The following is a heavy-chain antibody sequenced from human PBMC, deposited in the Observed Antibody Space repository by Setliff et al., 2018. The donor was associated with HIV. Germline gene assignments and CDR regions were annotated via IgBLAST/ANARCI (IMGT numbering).Heavy chain of an antibody. CDR3: VKNIGGYSSSSVFDY. V-gene: IGHV3-43*01. CDR1: GFTFDDYT. CDR2: ISWDGGNT. J-gene: IGHJ4*02. D-gene: IGHD6-6*01. Sequence: GGSLRLSCAASGFTFDDYTMHWVRQAPGKGLEWVSTISWDGGNTYYADSVKGRFTISRDNSKNSLYLQMNSLRTEDTALYYCVKNIGGYSSSSVFDYWGQGTLVTV.